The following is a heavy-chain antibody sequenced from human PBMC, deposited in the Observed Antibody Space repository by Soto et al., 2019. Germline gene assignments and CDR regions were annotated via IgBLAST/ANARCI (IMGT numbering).Heavy chain of an antibody. D-gene: IGHD2-15*01. J-gene: IGHJ3*02. CDR1: GFTFSSYS. CDR3: ARDPDRADIVVVVAAEDDAFDI. CDR2: ISSSGGNI. Sequence: GGSLRLSCAASGFTFSSYSMNWVRQAPGKGLEWVSYISSSGGNIYYADSVKGRFTISRDNAKNSLYLQMNNLRDEDTAVYYCARDPDRADIVVVVAAEDDAFDIWGQGTMVTVS. V-gene: IGHV3-48*02.